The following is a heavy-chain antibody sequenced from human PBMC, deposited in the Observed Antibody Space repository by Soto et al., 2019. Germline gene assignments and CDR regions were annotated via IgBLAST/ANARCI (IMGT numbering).Heavy chain of an antibody. V-gene: IGHV5-51*01. CDR1: VYTFIDYW. CDR3: ARPPLPGYSIHFNS. J-gene: IGHJ4*02. D-gene: IGHD2-15*01. Sequence: GESLKISCKASVYTFIDYWIGWVRQMPGKGLEWMGIVYPRDSDTRYSPSFQGQVTISADKSTGTAFLQWRSLKASDTALYYCARPPLPGYSIHFNSWGQGTLVTVSS. CDR2: VYPRDSDT.